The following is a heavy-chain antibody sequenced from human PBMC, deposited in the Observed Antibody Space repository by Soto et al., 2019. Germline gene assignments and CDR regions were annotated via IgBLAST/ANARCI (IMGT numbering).Heavy chain of an antibody. V-gene: IGHV4-4*02. CDR2: IFYSGST. J-gene: IGHJ4*01. CDR3: VHHGGYRYRQEF. Sequence: SETLSRTCAVSGGPLSSSSWWSWVRQPPWKALEWLGEIFYSGSTKYNPSPNSRVTISADTSKNHLSLRLSYVTAADTAVYYCVHHGGYRYRQEFWAQGILVTVSS. D-gene: IGHD5-18*01. CDR1: GGPLSSSSW.